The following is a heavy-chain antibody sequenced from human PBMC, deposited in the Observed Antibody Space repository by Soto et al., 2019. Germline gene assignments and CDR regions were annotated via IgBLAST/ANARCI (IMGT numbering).Heavy chain of an antibody. CDR1: GYTFTSYD. Sequence: QVQLVQSGAEVKKPGASVKVSCKASGYTFTSYDINWVRQATGQGLEWMGWMNPNSGNTGYAQKFQGRVTMTRNTSISTAYMGLSSLRSEDTAVYYCARDITIFGVVIIHDYYYYGMDVWGQGTTVTVSS. CDR3: ARDITIFGVVIIHDYYYYGMDV. V-gene: IGHV1-8*01. CDR2: MNPNSGNT. J-gene: IGHJ6*02. D-gene: IGHD3-3*01.